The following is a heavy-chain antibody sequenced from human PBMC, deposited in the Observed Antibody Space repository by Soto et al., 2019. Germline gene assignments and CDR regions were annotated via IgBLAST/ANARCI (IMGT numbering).Heavy chain of an antibody. CDR3: ARVSVAGTLDY. CDR2: INPSGGST. Sequence: ASVKVSCKASGYTFTSYYMHWVRQAPGQGLEWMGIINPSGGSTSYAQKFQGRVTMTRDTSTSTVYMGLSSLRSEDTAVYYCARVSVAGTLDYWGQGTLVTVSS. V-gene: IGHV1-46*01. J-gene: IGHJ4*02. CDR1: GYTFTSYY. D-gene: IGHD6-19*01.